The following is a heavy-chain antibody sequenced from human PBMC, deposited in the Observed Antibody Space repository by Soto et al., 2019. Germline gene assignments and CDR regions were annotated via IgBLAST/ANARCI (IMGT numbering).Heavy chain of an antibody. CDR3: AREVDCSGGSCYLHDAFDI. Sequence: PWGSPRLSCAASGFTVCSYSMNWVRQEPGKGLEWVSYISSSSSTIYYADSVKGRFTISRDNAKNSLYLQMNSLRAEDTAVYYCAREVDCSGGSCYLHDAFDIWGQGTMVTVSS. CDR1: GFTVCSYS. J-gene: IGHJ3*02. CDR2: ISSSSSTI. D-gene: IGHD2-15*01. V-gene: IGHV3-48*01.